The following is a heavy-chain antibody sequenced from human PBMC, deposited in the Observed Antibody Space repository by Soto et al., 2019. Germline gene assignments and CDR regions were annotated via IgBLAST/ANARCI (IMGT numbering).Heavy chain of an antibody. J-gene: IGHJ6*02. CDR3: ARGQQLVPLGYYYYGMDV. V-gene: IGHV1-18*01. D-gene: IGHD6-6*01. CDR1: GYTFTSYG. Sequence: ASVKVSCKASGYTFTSYGISWLRQSPGQGLEWMGWISAYNGNTNYAQKLQGRVTMTTDTSTSTAYMELRSLRSDDTAVYYCARGQQLVPLGYYYYGMDVWGQGTTVTVSS. CDR2: ISAYNGNT.